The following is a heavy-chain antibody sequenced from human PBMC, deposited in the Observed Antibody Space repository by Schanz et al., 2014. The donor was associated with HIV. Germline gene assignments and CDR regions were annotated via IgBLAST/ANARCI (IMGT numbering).Heavy chain of an antibody. Sequence: QVQLAESGGGVVRPGRSLRLSCAASGFTFDSFGMHWVRQAPGKGLEWVAVTSYDGTKKHYADSVKGRFTISRDNSKKTVFLQMNNLRAEDTAVYYCARDRLHPGNGMDAWGQGTTVTVSS. J-gene: IGHJ6*02. CDR1: GFTFDSFG. CDR2: TSYDGTKK. CDR3: ARDRLHPGNGMDA. V-gene: IGHV3-30*03. D-gene: IGHD4-4*01.